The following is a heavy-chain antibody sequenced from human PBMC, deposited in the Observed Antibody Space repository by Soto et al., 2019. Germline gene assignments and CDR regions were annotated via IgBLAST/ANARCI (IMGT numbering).Heavy chain of an antibody. Sequence: QVQLVESGGGVVQPGGSLRLSCAASGFTFNSYGMHWVRQAPGKGLEWVAVISYDGSNKYYADSVKGRFTISRDNSKNTLYLQMNSLRAEDTAVYYCAKESYYDSSGYYSDYFDYWGQGTLVTVSS. J-gene: IGHJ4*02. V-gene: IGHV3-30*18. CDR1: GFTFNSYG. CDR2: ISYDGSNK. CDR3: AKESYYDSSGYYSDYFDY. D-gene: IGHD3-22*01.